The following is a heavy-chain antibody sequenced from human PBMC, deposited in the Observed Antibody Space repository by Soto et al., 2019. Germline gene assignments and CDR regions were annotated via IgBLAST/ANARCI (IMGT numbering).Heavy chain of an antibody. D-gene: IGHD3-16*01. CDR2: VSGYNGNT. Sequence: QLVQSGAEVKKPGASVKVSCKASGYTFTSHGLSWVRQAPGQGLEWMGWVSGYNGNTNYAQKFQGRVTMTTDTSTTTAYVELRSLTSDDTAVYYCARDLGAKVVYWGQGTLVTVSS. CDR1: GYTFTSHG. V-gene: IGHV1-18*01. J-gene: IGHJ4*02. CDR3: ARDLGAKVVY.